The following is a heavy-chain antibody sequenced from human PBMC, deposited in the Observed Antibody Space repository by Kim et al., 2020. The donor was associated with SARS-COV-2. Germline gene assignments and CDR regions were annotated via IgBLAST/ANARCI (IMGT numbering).Heavy chain of an antibody. V-gene: IGHV4-31*03. CDR1: GGSISSGGYY. D-gene: IGHD3-10*01. CDR3: ARGYRTMVRGLYNWFDP. CDR2: IYYSGST. J-gene: IGHJ5*02. Sequence: SETLSLTCTVSGGSISSGGYYWSWIRQHPGKGLEWIGYIYYSGSTYYNPSLKSRVTISVDTSKNQFSLKLSSVTAADTAVYYCARGYRTMVRGLYNWFDPWGQGTLVTVSS.